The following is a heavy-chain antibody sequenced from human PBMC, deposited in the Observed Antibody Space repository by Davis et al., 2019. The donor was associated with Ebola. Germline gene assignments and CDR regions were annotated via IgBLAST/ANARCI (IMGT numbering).Heavy chain of an antibody. J-gene: IGHJ4*02. CDR3: AKDDYDILTGYCDY. D-gene: IGHD3-9*01. V-gene: IGHV3-7*03. Sequence: GESLKISCAASGFSFSSYWMSWVRQAPGKGLEWVTNIKQDGSEKYYVDAVKGRFTISRDNAKNSLFLQMNSLRAEDTAVYYCAKDDYDILTGYCDYWGQGTLVTVSS. CDR2: IKQDGSEK. CDR1: GFSFSSYW.